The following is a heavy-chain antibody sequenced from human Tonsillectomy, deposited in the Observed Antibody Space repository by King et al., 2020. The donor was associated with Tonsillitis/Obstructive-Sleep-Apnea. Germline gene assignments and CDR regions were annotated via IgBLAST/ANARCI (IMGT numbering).Heavy chain of an antibody. CDR2: INSDGSNT. V-gene: IGHV3-74*01. CDR3: ARGSSDWYGIDY. D-gene: IGHD6-19*01. Sequence: VQLVESGGGLVQPGGSLRLSCGASSFTFSSYWMHWVRQVPGKGLVWVSRINSDGSNTGYEDSVKGRFTISRDNAENTLYLQMNSLRAEDTAVYYCARGSSDWYGIDYWGQGTLVTVSS. CDR1: SFTFSSYW. J-gene: IGHJ4*02.